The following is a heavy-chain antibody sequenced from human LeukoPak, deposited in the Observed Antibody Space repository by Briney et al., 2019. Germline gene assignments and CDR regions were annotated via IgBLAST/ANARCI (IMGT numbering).Heavy chain of an antibody. CDR1: GFTFSSYS. V-gene: IGHV3-21*01. CDR2: TSSSSNYI. D-gene: IGHD3-3*01. CDR3: ARDLTDDFRSGYHFDY. Sequence: GGSLRLSCAASGFTFSSYSMNWVRQAPGKGLEWVSSTSSSSNYIYYADSVKGRFTISRDNAKSSLYLQMNSLRAEDTAVYYCARDLTDDFRSGYHFDYWGQGTLVTVSS. J-gene: IGHJ4*02.